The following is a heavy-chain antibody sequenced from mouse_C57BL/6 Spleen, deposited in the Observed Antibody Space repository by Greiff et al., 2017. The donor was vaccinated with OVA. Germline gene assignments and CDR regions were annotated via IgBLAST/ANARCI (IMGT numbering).Heavy chain of an antibody. CDR1: GFTFSDYY. J-gene: IGHJ2*01. CDR3: ARAIYYDVYYFDY. V-gene: IGHV5-16*01. D-gene: IGHD2-4*01. CDR2: INYDGSST. Sequence: EVKLVESEGGLVQPGSSMKLSCTASGFTFSDYYMAWVRQVPEKGLEWVANINYDGSSTYYLDSLKSRFIISRDNAKNILYLQMSSLKSEDTATYYAARAIYYDVYYFDYWGQGTTLTVSS.